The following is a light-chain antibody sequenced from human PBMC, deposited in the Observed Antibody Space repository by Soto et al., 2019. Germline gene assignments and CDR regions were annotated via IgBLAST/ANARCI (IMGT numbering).Light chain of an antibody. CDR3: GTWDSSLSPHYV. CDR2: ENN. Sequence: QSVLTQPTSVSAAPGQKVTISCSGSGSNIGNNDVSWYQQFPGTAPKLLIFENNKRPSGIPDRFSGSKSGTSATLGITGLQTGAEADYYCGTWDSSLSPHYVFGTGTKVTVL. CDR1: GSNIGNND. V-gene: IGLV1-51*02. J-gene: IGLJ1*01.